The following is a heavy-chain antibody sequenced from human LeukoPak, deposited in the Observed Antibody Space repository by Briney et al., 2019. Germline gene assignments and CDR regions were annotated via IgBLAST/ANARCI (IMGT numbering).Heavy chain of an antibody. Sequence: SETLSLTCTVSRGSISSRSDYWGAWTRQPPGQGLEWIGSVYHSGGIYYNPSLKSRLTISVDTSKDHFSLNLASVTAADTAVYYCARQRAHGTWAFDYWGQGTLLTVSS. CDR2: VYHSGGI. J-gene: IGHJ4*02. V-gene: IGHV4-39*01. CDR3: ARQRAHGTWAFDY. CDR1: RGSISSRSDY. D-gene: IGHD1-26*01.